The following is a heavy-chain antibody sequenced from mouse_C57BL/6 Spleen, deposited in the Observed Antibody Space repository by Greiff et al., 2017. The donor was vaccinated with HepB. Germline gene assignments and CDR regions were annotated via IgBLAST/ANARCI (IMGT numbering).Heavy chain of an antibody. V-gene: IGHV3-6*01. CDR1: GYSITSGYY. CDR2: ISYDGSN. J-gene: IGHJ2*01. CDR3: AGTYYSNYGYCDY. Sequence: EVKLEESGPGLVKPSQSLSLTCSVTGYSITSGYYWNWIRQFPGNKLEWMGYISYDGSNNYNQSLKNRISITHETSKNQFFLKLNSVTTEDTATYYCAGTYYSNYGYCDYWGQGTTLTVSS. D-gene: IGHD2-5*01.